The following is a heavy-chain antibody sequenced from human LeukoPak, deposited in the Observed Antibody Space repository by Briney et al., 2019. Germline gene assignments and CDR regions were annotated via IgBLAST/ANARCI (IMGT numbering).Heavy chain of an antibody. CDR2: ISSTGATV. Sequence: GGSLRLSCAASGFTFSDYYMTWIRQAPGKGLEWVSYISSTGATVYYADSVKGRYTISRDNAQNSLYLQMNSLRAEDTAVYYCARGVLRYFDWLSDYGMDVWGQGTTVTVSS. J-gene: IGHJ6*02. CDR3: ARGVLRYFDWLSDYGMDV. V-gene: IGHV3-11*04. CDR1: GFTFSDYY. D-gene: IGHD3-9*01.